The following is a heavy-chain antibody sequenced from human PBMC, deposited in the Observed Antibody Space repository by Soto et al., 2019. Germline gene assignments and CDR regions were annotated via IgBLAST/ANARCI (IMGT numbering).Heavy chain of an antibody. CDR2: MNPNSGNT. CDR1: GYTFTTYD. J-gene: IGHJ4*02. Sequence: GASVKVSCKASGYTFTTYDINWVRQATGQGLEWMGWMNPNSGNTGYAQKFQGRVTMTRNTSISTAYMELSSLRSEDTAVYYCARGHPNWNYVIDYWGQGTLVTVSS. V-gene: IGHV1-8*01. D-gene: IGHD1-7*01. CDR3: ARGHPNWNYVIDY.